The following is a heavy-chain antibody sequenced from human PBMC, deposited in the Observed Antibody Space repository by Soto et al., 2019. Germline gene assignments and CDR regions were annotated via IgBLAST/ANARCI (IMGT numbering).Heavy chain of an antibody. J-gene: IGHJ4*02. V-gene: IGHV3-48*03. CDR3: ARDKDWAFDH. CDR2: IFTTGTTI. CDR1: GFTFSSYS. Sequence: GGSLRLSCVASGFTFSSYSIVWVRQAPGKGLEWVSYIFTTGTTIYYADSVKGRFTVSRDNAKNSLFLLLNSLRAEDTAVYYCARDKDWAFDHWGQGTLVTVSS. D-gene: IGHD3-9*01.